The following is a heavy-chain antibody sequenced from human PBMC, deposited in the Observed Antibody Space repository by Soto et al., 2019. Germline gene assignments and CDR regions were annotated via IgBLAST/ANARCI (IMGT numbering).Heavy chain of an antibody. V-gene: IGHV3-23*01. D-gene: IGHD3-16*01. CDR2: ISGSGGSP. CDR1: GFTFSNSA. J-gene: IGHJ4*02. Sequence: PGGSLRLSCAASGFTFSNSAMNWVRQAPGKGLEWVSGISGSGGSPFYADSVKGRFTISRDNFKNTVYLQMNSLRVEDTAVYYCAKDQGALMTASRPTDSWGQGTLVTVSS. CDR3: AKDQGALMTASRPTDS.